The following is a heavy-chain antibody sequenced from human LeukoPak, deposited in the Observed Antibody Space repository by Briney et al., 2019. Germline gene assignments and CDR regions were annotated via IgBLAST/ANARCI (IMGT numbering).Heavy chain of an antibody. CDR3: ARDRSGSYYGEAFDI. V-gene: IGHV3-23*01. J-gene: IGHJ3*02. CDR2: ISGSGGST. Sequence: PGGSLRLSCAASGFTFSSYWMSWVRQAPGKGLEWVSAISGSGGSTYYADSVKGRFTISRDNAKNSLYLQMNSLRAEDTAVYYCARDRSGSYYGEAFDIWGQGTMVTVSS. D-gene: IGHD1-26*01. CDR1: GFTFSSYW.